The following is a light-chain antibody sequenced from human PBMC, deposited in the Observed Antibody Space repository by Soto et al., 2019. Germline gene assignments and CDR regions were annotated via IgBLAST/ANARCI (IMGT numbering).Light chain of an antibody. J-gene: IGKJ4*01. V-gene: IGKV1-27*01. Sequence: DVQMTQSPSSLSAFVGDRVTITCRASQGIAPYLAWFQQKPGKVPKLLIYATSTLQSGVPFRFSGSGSGTDFSLSINSLQPEDVGTYYCQKYNRAPLTFGGGTKVEIK. CDR1: QGIAPY. CDR2: ATS. CDR3: QKYNRAPLT.